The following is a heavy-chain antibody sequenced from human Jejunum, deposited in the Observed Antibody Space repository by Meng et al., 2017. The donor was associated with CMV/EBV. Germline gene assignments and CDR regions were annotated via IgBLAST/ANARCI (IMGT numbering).Heavy chain of an antibody. D-gene: IGHD6-19*01. CDR1: GAAISRCDFC. CDR2: IDNRGST. Sequence: HLRGLDPGPDRHPQTLSLTCSSSGAAISRCDFCWRWIRQPPGKGLEYIGYIDNRGSTYYNPSLKSRVTMSMDTSKNQFSLKLTSVTAADTAVYYCARGYSSGWNYFHYWGQGTLVTVSS. CDR3: ARGYSSGWNYFHY. V-gene: IGHV4-30-4*01. J-gene: IGHJ4*02.